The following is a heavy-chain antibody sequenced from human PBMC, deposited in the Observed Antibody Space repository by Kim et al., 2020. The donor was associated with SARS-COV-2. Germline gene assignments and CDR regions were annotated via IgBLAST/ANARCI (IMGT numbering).Heavy chain of an antibody. D-gene: IGHD6-19*01. Sequence: RYSPSFQGPVTISADKSISTAYLQWSSLKASDTAMYYCARPSVAGTLPDYWGQGTLVTVSS. V-gene: IGHV5-51*01. CDR3: ARPSVAGTLPDY. J-gene: IGHJ4*02.